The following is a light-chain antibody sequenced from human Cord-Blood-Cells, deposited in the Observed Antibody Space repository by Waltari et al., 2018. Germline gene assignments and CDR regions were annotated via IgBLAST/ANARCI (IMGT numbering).Light chain of an antibody. CDR2: DAS. J-gene: IGKJ3*01. Sequence: DIQMTQSPSSLSASVGDRVTITCQASQDISNYLNWYQQKPGKAPKLLIYDASNLETGVPSRFSGSGSGTDFTFTISSLLPEDIATYYCQQYDNLPLTFGPGTKVDIK. CDR3: QQYDNLPLT. CDR1: QDISNY. V-gene: IGKV1-33*01.